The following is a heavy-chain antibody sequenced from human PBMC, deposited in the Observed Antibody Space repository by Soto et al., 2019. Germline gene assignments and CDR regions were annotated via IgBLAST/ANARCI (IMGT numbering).Heavy chain of an antibody. J-gene: IGHJ6*02. CDR3: ATTDESGNYYYYGMDV. Sequence: SVKVSCKASGGTFSSYAISWVRQAPGQGLEWMGGIIPIFGTANYAQKFQGRVTITADESTSTAYMELSSLRSEDTAVYYCATTDESGNYYYYGMDVWGQGTTVTVSS. D-gene: IGHD6-25*01. CDR2: IIPIFGTA. V-gene: IGHV1-69*13. CDR1: GGTFSSYA.